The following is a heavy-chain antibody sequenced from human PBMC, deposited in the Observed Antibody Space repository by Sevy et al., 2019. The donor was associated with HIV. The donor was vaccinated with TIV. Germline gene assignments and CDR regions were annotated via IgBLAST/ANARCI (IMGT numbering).Heavy chain of an antibody. Sequence: SETLSLTCTVSGGSISSSSYYWGWIRQPPGKGLEWIGSIYYSGSTYYNPSLKSRVTISVDTSKNQFSLKLSSVTAADTAVYYCARHGSPPFDIAVASKIYYFDYWGQGTLVTVSS. V-gene: IGHV4-39*01. CDR3: ARHGSPPFDIAVASKIYYFDY. CDR2: IYYSGST. CDR1: GGSISSSSYY. D-gene: IGHD6-19*01. J-gene: IGHJ4*02.